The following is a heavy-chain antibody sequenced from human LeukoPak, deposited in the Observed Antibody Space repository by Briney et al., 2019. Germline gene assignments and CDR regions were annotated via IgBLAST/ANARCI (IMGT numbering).Heavy chain of an antibody. Sequence: QSGGSLRLSCAASGFTFDDYAMHWARQAPGKGLEWVSGISWNSGSIGYADSVKGRFTISRDNAKNSLYLQMNSLRAEDTALYYCAKDDSYSSPNWGQGTLVTVSS. CDR3: AKDDSYSSPN. D-gene: IGHD6-13*01. CDR1: GFTFDDYA. V-gene: IGHV3-9*01. CDR2: ISWNSGSI. J-gene: IGHJ4*02.